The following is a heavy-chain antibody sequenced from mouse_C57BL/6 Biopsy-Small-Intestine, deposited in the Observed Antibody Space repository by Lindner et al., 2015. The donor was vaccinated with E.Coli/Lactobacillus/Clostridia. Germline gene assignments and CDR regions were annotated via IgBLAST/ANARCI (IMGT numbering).Heavy chain of an antibody. CDR1: GFNIKDDY. CDR3: TTGGPAY. J-gene: IGHJ3*01. CDR2: IDPENGGT. V-gene: IGHV14-4*01. Sequence: VQLQESGADLVRPGASVNLSCTASGFNIKDDYILWVRQRPEQGLEWIGWIDPENGGTGHASRFLGKATITADISSNTAYLHLNSLTSEDTAVYFCTTGGPAYWGQGTLVTVSA.